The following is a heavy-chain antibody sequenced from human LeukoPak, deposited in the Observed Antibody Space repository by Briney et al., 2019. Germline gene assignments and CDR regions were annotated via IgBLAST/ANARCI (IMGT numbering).Heavy chain of an antibody. Sequence: SETLSLTCTVSGGSISSGDYYWSWIRQPPGKGLEWIGYIYYSGSTYYNPSLKSRVTISVDTSKNQCSLKLSSVTAADTAVYYCAREGLGSNWFDPWGQGTLVTVSS. J-gene: IGHJ5*02. CDR3: AREGLGSNWFDP. CDR2: IYYSGST. D-gene: IGHD3-22*01. CDR1: GGSISSGDYY. V-gene: IGHV4-30-4*01.